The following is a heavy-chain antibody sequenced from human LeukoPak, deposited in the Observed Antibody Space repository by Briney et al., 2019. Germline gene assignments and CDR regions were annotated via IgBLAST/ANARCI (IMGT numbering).Heavy chain of an antibody. CDR1: GFSFSSYW. CDR2: INSDGRST. V-gene: IGHV3-74*01. Sequence: GGSLRLSCAASGFSFSSYWMHWVRQAPGKGLVWVSRINSDGRSTDYADSVNGRFTISRDNAKNTLYLQMNSLRAEDTAVYYCAKKYSTGLDPWGQGTLVTVSS. J-gene: IGHJ5*02. D-gene: IGHD1-26*01. CDR3: AKKYSTGLDP.